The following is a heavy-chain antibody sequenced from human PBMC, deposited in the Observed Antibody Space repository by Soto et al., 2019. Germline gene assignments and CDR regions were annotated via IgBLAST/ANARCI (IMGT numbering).Heavy chain of an antibody. CDR1: GGSIGSSSYY. CDR3: ARRSDPYYFDS. CDR2: IYYSGST. Sequence: SETLSLTCTVSGGSIGSSSYYWGWIRQPPGKGLEWIGSIYYSGSTYYNPSLKSRVTITKDTSANQVVLTMTNMVPVDTATYYCARRSDPYYFDSWGQGTLVTVSS. V-gene: IGHV4-39*06. J-gene: IGHJ4*02.